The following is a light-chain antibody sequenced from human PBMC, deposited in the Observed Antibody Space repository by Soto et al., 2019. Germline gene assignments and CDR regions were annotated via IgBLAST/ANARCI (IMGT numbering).Light chain of an antibody. J-gene: IGKJ3*01. V-gene: IGKV4-1*01. CDR3: QQYFNTPFT. Sequence: DIVMTQSPDSLAVSLGERATINCKSSQSVFYSSNNKNQLAWYQQKPGQPPKLLISWASTRESGVPDLFSGRGSGKDFALTISSLQAEDVAVYYCQQYFNTPFTFGPGTKVDIK. CDR1: QSVFYSSNNKNQ. CDR2: WAS.